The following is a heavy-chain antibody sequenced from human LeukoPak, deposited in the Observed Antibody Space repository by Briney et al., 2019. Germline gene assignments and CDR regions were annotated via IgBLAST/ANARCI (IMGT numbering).Heavy chain of an antibody. CDR1: GFTFSTYN. D-gene: IGHD1-26*01. V-gene: IGHV3-21*01. CDR3: ARDPYSGSYGDYYYYYMDV. CDR2: ITSTSTYV. Sequence: PGGSVRLSCEASGFTFSTYNMNWVRQAPGKRLEWVSSITSTSTYVFYADSVKGRFTISRDNAKNSLYLQMNSLRAEDTAVYYCARDPYSGSYGDYYYYYMDVWGKGTTVTISS. J-gene: IGHJ6*03.